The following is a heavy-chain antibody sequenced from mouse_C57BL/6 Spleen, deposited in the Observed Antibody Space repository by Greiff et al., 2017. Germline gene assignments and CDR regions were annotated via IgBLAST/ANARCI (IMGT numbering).Heavy chain of an antibody. J-gene: IGHJ2*01. D-gene: IGHD1-1*01. CDR3: ARWGTTVVAPYYFDY. CDR2: IDPEDGET. CDR1: GFNIKDYY. Sequence: DVKLQESGAELVKPGASVKLSCTASGFNIKDYYMHWVKQRTEQGLEWIGRIDPEDGETKYAPKFQGKATITADTSSNTAYLQLSSLTSEDTAVYYCARWGTTVVAPYYFDYWGQGTTLTVSS. V-gene: IGHV14-2*01.